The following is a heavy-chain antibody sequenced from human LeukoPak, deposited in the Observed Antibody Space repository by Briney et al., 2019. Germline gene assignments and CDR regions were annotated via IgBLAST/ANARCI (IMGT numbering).Heavy chain of an antibody. CDR3: ARDLDYGGNGGLVY. Sequence: GASVKVSCKASGGTFSSYAISWVRQAPGQGLEWMGGIIPIFGTANYAQKFQGRVTITADESTSTAYMELSSLRSEDTAVYYCARDLDYGGNGGLVYWGQGTLVTVSS. D-gene: IGHD4-23*01. CDR1: GGTFSSYA. V-gene: IGHV1-69*01. J-gene: IGHJ4*02. CDR2: IIPIFGTA.